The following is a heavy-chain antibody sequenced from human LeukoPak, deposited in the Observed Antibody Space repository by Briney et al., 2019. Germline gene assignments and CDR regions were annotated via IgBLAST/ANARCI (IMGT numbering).Heavy chain of an antibody. CDR3: ARGRNWNYNLDY. CDR1: GGSFSGYY. D-gene: IGHD1-7*01. J-gene: IGHJ4*02. Sequence: KASETLSLTCAVYGGSFSGYYWCWIRQPPGKGLEWIGEINHSGSTNYNPSLKSRVTISVDTSKNQFSLKLSSVTAADTAVYYCARGRNWNYNLDYWGQGTLVTVSS. CDR2: INHSGST. V-gene: IGHV4-34*01.